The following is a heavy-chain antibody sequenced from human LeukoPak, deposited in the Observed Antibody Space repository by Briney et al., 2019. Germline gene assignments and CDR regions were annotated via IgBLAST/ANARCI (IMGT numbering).Heavy chain of an antibody. D-gene: IGHD2-15*01. V-gene: IGHV3-48*03. CDR1: GFIFSSYE. CDR2: ISSSGSTI. CDR3: ARDPHQGYCSGGSCLRAFDY. Sequence: GGSLRLSCAASGFIFSSYEMNWVRQAPGKGLEWVSYISSSGSTIYYADSVKGRFTISRDNAKNSLYLRMNSLRAEDTAVYYCARDPHQGYCSGGSCLRAFDYWGQGTLVTVSS. J-gene: IGHJ4*02.